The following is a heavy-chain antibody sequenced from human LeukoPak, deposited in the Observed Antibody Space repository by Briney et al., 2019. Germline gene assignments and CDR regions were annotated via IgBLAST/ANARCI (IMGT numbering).Heavy chain of an antibody. CDR2: IYYSGST. D-gene: IGHD1-26*01. CDR1: GGSISSSSYY. Sequence: SETLSLTCTVSGGSISSSSYYWGWIRQPPGKGLEWIGSIYYSGSTYYNPSLKSRVTISVDTSKNQFSLKLSSVTAADTAVYYCARSLQWGGDDDFDYRGQGTLVTVSS. V-gene: IGHV4-39*07. CDR3: ARSLQWGGDDDFDY. J-gene: IGHJ4*02.